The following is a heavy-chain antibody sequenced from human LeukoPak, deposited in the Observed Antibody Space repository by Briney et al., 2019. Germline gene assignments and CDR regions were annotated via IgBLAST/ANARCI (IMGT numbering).Heavy chain of an antibody. Sequence: PSETLSLTCTVSGGSISSYYWSWIRQPPGKGLEWIGYIYYSGSTNYNPSLKSRVTISVDTSKNQFSLKLSSVTAADTAVYYCARLNPWNDNAFDIWGQGTMVTVSS. CDR3: ARLNPWNDNAFDI. J-gene: IGHJ3*02. CDR1: GGSISSYY. D-gene: IGHD1-1*01. CDR2: IYYSGST. V-gene: IGHV4-59*08.